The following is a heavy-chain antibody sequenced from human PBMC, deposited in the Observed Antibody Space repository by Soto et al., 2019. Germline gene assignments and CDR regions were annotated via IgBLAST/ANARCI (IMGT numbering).Heavy chain of an antibody. CDR1: GFIFSNYE. J-gene: IGHJ4*02. V-gene: IGHV3-48*03. CDR3: ARCHIVATILDY. D-gene: IGHD5-12*01. CDR2: IDHRGTTI. Sequence: EVQLVESGGALVQPGGSLRLSCAASGFIFSNYEMSWVRQAPGNGLEWVSYIDHRGTTIYYADSVKGRFTISRDKAKNSLFMQMNSLRVEDTAVYYCARCHIVATILDYWGKGTLVTVSS.